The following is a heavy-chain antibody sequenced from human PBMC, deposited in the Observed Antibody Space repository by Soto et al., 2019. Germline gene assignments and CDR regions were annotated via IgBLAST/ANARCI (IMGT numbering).Heavy chain of an antibody. CDR1: GYTFTGHY. J-gene: IGHJ6*02. D-gene: IGHD2-15*01. CDR3: ARGYCSGGNCYSGMDV. CDR2: INPDSGST. Sequence: QEQLVQSGPEVKKPGASVKVSCTASGYTFTGHYIHWVRQAPGQGLEWVGWINPDSGSTNSAQRFHGWVTMTRDTSINTAYLEVKSLKSDDAAVYYCARGYCSGGNCYSGMDVWGQGTTVTVSS. V-gene: IGHV1-2*04.